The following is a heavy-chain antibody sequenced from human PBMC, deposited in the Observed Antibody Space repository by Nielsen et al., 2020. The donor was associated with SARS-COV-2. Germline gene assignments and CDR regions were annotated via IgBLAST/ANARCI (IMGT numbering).Heavy chain of an antibody. CDR1: GGSISSYY. Sequence: SETLSLTCTVSGGSISSYYWGWIRQPPGKGLEWIGSIYYSGSTYYNPSLKSRVTISVDTSKNQFSLKLSSVTAADTAVYYCASGAMIVVVITGFDYWGQGTLVTVSS. J-gene: IGHJ4*02. D-gene: IGHD3-22*01. CDR3: ASGAMIVVVITGFDY. V-gene: IGHV4-39*01. CDR2: IYYSGST.